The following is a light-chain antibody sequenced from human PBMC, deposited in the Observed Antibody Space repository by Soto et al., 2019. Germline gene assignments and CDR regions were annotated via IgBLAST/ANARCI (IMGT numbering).Light chain of an antibody. V-gene: IGKV1-5*03. J-gene: IGKJ1*01. CDR3: QHYNSYSEA. Sequence: DIQMTQSPSTLSGSVGDRVTITCRASQTISSWLAWYQQKPGKAPKLLIYKASTLKSGVPSRFSGSGSGTEFTHTISSLQPDDFATYYCQHYNSYSEAFVQGTKVELK. CDR2: KAS. CDR1: QTISSW.